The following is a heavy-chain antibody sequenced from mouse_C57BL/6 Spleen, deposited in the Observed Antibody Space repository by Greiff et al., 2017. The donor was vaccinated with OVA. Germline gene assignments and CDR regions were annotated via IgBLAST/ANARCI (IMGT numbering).Heavy chain of an antibody. V-gene: IGHV1-18*01. D-gene: IGHD1-1*01. J-gene: IGHJ2*01. CDR1: GYTFTDYN. CDR2: INPNNGGT. CDR3: ARSGVYYGSSRTRDYFDY. Sequence: VQLQQSGPELVKPGASVKIPCKASGYTFTDYNMDWVKQSHGKSLEWIGDINPNNGGTIYNQKFKGKATLTVDKSSSTAYMELRSLTSEDTAVYYCARSGVYYGSSRTRDYFDYWGQGTTLTVSS.